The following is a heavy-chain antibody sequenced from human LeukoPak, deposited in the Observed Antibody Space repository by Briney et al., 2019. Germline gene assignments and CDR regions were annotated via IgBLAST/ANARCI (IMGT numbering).Heavy chain of an antibody. V-gene: IGHV3-21*04. D-gene: IGHD5-12*01. Sequence: GGSLRLSCAASGFIFSSYSMSWVRQAPGKGLEWVSSISSSSTYIHYADSVKGRFTISRDNAKNSLYLQMNSLRAEDTAVYYCARDSGYENYYYGMDVWGQGTTVTVSS. J-gene: IGHJ6*02. CDR2: ISSSSTYI. CDR3: ARDSGYENYYYGMDV. CDR1: GFIFSSYS.